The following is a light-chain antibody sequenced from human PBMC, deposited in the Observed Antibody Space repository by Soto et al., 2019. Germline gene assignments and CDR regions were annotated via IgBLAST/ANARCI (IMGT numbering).Light chain of an antibody. Sequence: EIVMTQSPATLSVSPGERATLSCRASQSVSSNLAWYQQKPGQAPRLLIYGASTRATGIPARFSGSGSGTEFTLTISSLQSEDVAVYYWQQYNNSPLTFGGGTKVEIK. V-gene: IGKV3-15*01. J-gene: IGKJ4*01. CDR1: QSVSSN. CDR3: QQYNNSPLT. CDR2: GAS.